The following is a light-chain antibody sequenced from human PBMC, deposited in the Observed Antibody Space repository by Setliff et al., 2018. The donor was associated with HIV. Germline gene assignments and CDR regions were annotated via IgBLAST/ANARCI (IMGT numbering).Light chain of an antibody. CDR1: NIGSKS. Sequence: SYELTLPPSVSVAPGKTAKITCGGNNIGSKSVHWYQQKPGQAPVLVVYDDSDRPSGIPERFSGSNSGNTATLTISRVEAGDEADYFCQVFDSSTNLVVFGGGTQLTVL. CDR3: QVFDSSTNLVV. CDR2: DDS. V-gene: IGLV3-21*03. J-gene: IGLJ2*01.